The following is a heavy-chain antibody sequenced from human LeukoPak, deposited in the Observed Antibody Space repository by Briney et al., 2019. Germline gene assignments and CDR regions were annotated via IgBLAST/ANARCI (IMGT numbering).Heavy chain of an antibody. Sequence: HPGGSLRLSCAASGFTFSSYWMHWVRQAPGKGLVWVSRINSDGSSTSYADSVKARFIISRDNARNTVYLQMNSLRVEDTAVYYCVRDFRSADYWGQGTLVTVSS. CDR1: GFTFSSYW. CDR3: VRDFRSADY. CDR2: INSDGSST. J-gene: IGHJ4*02. V-gene: IGHV3-74*01.